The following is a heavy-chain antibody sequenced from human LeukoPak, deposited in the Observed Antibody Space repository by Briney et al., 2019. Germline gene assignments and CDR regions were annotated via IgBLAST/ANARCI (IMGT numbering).Heavy chain of an antibody. CDR1: GFTVSSSY. V-gene: IGHV3-30*18. CDR3: AKVGSTVSNYYFDY. CDR2: ISYDGNDK. Sequence: GGSLRLSCAASGFTVSSSYMSWVRQAPGKGLEWVAVISYDGNDKYYAGSVKGRFTISRDNSKSTLYLQMSSLRAEDTAVYYCAKVGSTVSNYYFDYWGQGTLVTVSS. J-gene: IGHJ4*02. D-gene: IGHD4-11*01.